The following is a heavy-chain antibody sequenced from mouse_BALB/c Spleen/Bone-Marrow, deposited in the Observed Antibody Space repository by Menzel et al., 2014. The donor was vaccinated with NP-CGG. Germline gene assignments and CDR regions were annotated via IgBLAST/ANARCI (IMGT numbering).Heavy chain of an antibody. V-gene: IGHV4-1*02. CDR1: GFDFSRYW. Sequence: VQLQQSGGGLVQPGGSLKLSCAASGFDFSRYWMSWVRQAPGKGLEWIGEINPDSSTINYTPSLKDKFIISRDNAKNTLYLQMSKVRSEDTALYYCARLGYYGTMEYWGRGASVTVSS. CDR3: ARLGYYGTMEY. D-gene: IGHD1-1*01. CDR2: INPDSSTI. J-gene: IGHJ4*01.